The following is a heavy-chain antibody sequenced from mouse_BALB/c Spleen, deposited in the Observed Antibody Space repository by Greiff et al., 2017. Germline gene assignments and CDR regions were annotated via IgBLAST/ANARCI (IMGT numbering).Heavy chain of an antibody. CDR3: TRSAYDYDVNYAMDY. CDR1: GYTFTSYW. J-gene: IGHJ4*01. CDR2: IYPGNSDT. D-gene: IGHD2-4*01. Sequence: VQLQQSGTVLARPGASVKMSCKASGYTFTSYWMHWVKQRPGQGLEWIGAIYPGNSDTSYNQKFKGKAKLTAVTSTSTAYMELSSLTNEDSAVYYCTRSAYDYDVNYAMDYWGQGTSVTVSS. V-gene: IGHV1-5*01.